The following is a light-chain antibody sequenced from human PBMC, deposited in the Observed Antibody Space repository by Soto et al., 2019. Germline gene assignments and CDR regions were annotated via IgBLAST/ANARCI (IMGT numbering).Light chain of an antibody. CDR3: AAWDDSLNAVV. V-gene: IGLV1-44*01. CDR2: NNN. J-gene: IGLJ3*02. Sequence: QSVLTQPPSASGTPGQRVTISCSGSSSNIGSNSVNWYQQLPGTAPKLLIYNNNQRPSGVPDRFSGSKSGTSASLAISGLQSEDEADYYCAAWDDSLNAVVFGVGTKLTFL. CDR1: SSNIGSNS.